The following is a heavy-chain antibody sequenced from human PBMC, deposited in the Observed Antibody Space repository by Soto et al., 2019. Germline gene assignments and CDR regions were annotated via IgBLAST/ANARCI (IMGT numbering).Heavy chain of an antibody. V-gene: IGHV4-39*01. CDR2: IYYSGST. CDR1: GGSINSSSYF. J-gene: IGHJ5*02. D-gene: IGHD6-19*01. Sequence: SETLSRSCSVSGGSINSSSYFWGWVRQPRGKGLEWIGSIYYSGSTYYNPSLRSRVTISVDTSKNQFSLKLSSVTAADTAVFYCARHYSSGSRNWFDPWGQGTLVTVSS. CDR3: ARHYSSGSRNWFDP.